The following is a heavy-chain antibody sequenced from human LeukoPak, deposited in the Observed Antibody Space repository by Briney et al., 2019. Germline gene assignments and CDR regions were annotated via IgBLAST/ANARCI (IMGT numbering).Heavy chain of an antibody. J-gene: IGHJ5*02. D-gene: IGHD1-7*01. V-gene: IGHV1-18*01. Sequence: GASVKVSCKASVYTFTSYGISWVRQAPGQGLEWMGWISAYNGNTNYTQKLQGRVTMITATSTSTAYMGLRSLRSDDTAVYSCARDSLNAELRSRWFDPWGQGTLVTVSS. CDR1: VYTFTSYG. CDR3: ARDSLNAELRSRWFDP. CDR2: ISAYNGNT.